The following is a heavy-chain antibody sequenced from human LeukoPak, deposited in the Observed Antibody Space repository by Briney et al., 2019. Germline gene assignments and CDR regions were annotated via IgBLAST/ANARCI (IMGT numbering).Heavy chain of an antibody. CDR2: ISGSGGST. D-gene: IGHD1-26*01. Sequence: GGSLRLSCAASGFTFRSYAMSWVRQAPGKGLEWVSGISGSGGSTYYADSVKGRFTISRDNSKNTLYLQMNSLRAEDTAVYYCARDGGSYYLRYFDYWGQGTLVTVSS. CDR1: GFTFRSYA. V-gene: IGHV3-23*01. CDR3: ARDGGSYYLRYFDY. J-gene: IGHJ4*02.